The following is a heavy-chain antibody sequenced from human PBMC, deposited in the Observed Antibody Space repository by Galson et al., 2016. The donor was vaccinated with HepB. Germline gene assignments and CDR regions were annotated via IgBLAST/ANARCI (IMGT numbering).Heavy chain of an antibody. V-gene: IGHV4-34*01. Sequence: SETLSLTCDVYGGPFNYYYWSWIRQAPGKGLESIGEINHSGITNYNLSLESRVSITIDTSKNQFSLKLSSLTASDMAVDYCARDGARITIAGVLVLSGGMDVWGQGTTVNVSP. CDR3: ARDGARITIAGVLVLSGGMDV. D-gene: IGHD3-3*01. CDR1: GGPFNYYY. CDR2: INHSGIT. J-gene: IGHJ6*01.